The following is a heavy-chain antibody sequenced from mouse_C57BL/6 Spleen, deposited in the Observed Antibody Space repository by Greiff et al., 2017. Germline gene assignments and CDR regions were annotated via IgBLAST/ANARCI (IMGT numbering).Heavy chain of an antibody. D-gene: IGHD1-1*01. CDR2: IYPRSGNT. CDR3: ARGVYYGSSYGYFDV. Sequence: VKLQESGAELARPGASVKLSCKASGYTFTSYGISWVKQRTGQGLEWIGEIYPRSGNTYYNEKFKGKDTLTADKSSSTAYMELRSLTSEDSAVYFCARGVYYGSSYGYFDVWGTGTTVTVSS. J-gene: IGHJ1*03. CDR1: GYTFTSYG. V-gene: IGHV1-81*01.